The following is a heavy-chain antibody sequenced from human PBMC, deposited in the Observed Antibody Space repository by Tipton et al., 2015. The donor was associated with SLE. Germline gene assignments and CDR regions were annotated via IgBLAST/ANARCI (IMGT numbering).Heavy chain of an antibody. CDR3: ARGTDIVGVNY. V-gene: IGHV4-39*07. Sequence: TLSLTCTVSGGSISSSSYYWSWIRQPPGKGLEWIGEINHSGSTNYNPSLKSRVTISVDTSKNQFSLKLSSVTAADTAVYYCARGTDIVGVNYWSQGTLVTVSS. CDR2: INHSGST. J-gene: IGHJ4*02. D-gene: IGHD2-15*01. CDR1: GGSISSSSYY.